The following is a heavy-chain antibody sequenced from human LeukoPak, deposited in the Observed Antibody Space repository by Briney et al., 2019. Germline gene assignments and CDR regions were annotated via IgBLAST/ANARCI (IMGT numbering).Heavy chain of an antibody. Sequence: PGRSLRLSCAASGFTFSSYAMHWVRQAPGKGLEWVAVISYDGSNKYYADSVKGRFTISRDNSKNTLYLQMNSLRAEDTAVYHCARSPNVPWYYYGSGSSNAFDIWGQGTMVTVSS. J-gene: IGHJ3*02. CDR2: ISYDGSNK. CDR3: ARSPNVPWYYYGSGSSNAFDI. D-gene: IGHD3-10*01. CDR1: GFTFSSYA. V-gene: IGHV3-30-3*01.